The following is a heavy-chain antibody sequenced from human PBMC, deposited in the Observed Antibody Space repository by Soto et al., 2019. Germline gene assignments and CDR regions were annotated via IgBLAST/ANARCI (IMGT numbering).Heavy chain of an antibody. D-gene: IGHD6-19*01. CDR2: IYQSGVT. Sequence: SETLSLTCTMSGDSYSISTYSWSWIRQPPGKALQWIGFIYQSGVTSYNPSLASRVSLSLDRSNNQCSLKLKSVTAADTAVYFCAGMPYTSGLRFDPWGPGTLVTVS. CDR3: AGMPYTSGLRFDP. J-gene: IGHJ5*02. V-gene: IGHV4-30-2*01. CDR1: GDSYSISTYS.